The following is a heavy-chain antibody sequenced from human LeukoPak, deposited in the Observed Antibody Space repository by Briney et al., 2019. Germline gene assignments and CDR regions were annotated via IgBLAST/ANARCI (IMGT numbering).Heavy chain of an antibody. Sequence: PGGSLRLSCAASGCTFSNAWMSWVRQAPGKGLEWVANIKQDGSEKYYVDSVKGRFTISRDNAKNSLYLQMNSLRAEDTAVYYCARDLSRGYSSGWYDAFDIWGQGTMVTVSS. CDR3: ARDLSRGYSSGWYDAFDI. CDR2: IKQDGSEK. CDR1: GCTFSNAW. D-gene: IGHD6-19*01. V-gene: IGHV3-7*01. J-gene: IGHJ3*02.